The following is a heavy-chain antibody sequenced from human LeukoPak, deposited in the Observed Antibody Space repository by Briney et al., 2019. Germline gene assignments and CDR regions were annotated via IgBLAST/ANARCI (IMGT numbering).Heavy chain of an antibody. J-gene: IGHJ5*02. CDR3: TTDTRIDVVVPAPYIPGPDWFDP. CDR1: GFTFSNAW. V-gene: IGHV3-15*01. Sequence: GGSLRLSCAASGFTFSNAWMSWVRQAPGKGLEWVGLIKSKTDGGTTEYAAPVKGRFTISSDDSKNTMYLQMNSLKTEDTAVYYCTTDTRIDVVVPAPYIPGPDWFDPWGEGTLVTASS. D-gene: IGHD2-2*01. CDR2: IKSKTDGGTT.